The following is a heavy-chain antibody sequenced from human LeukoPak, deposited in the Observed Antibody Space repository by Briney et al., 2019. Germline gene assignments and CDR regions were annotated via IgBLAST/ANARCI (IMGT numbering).Heavy chain of an antibody. CDR3: AREFVVVPAAANDY. V-gene: IGHV1-18*01. J-gene: IGHJ4*02. CDR2: ISAYNGNT. Sequence: VSVKVSCKASGYTFTSYGVSWVRQAPGQGLEWMGWISAYNGNTNYAQKLQGRVTMTTDTSTSTAYMELRSLRSDDTAVYYCAREFVVVPAAANDYWGQGTLVTVSS. CDR1: GYTFTSYG. D-gene: IGHD2-2*01.